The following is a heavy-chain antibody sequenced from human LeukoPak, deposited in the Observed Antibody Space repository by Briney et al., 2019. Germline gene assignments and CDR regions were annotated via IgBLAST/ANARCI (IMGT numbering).Heavy chain of an antibody. D-gene: IGHD7-27*01. Sequence: SETLSLTCAVSGYSIRSGYYWGWIRQPPGKGLEWIGSIYHSGSTYYNPSLKSRVTISVDKSKNQFSLKLSSVTAADTAVYYCASTNWGSGFDYWGQGALVTVSS. CDR3: ASTNWGSGFDY. CDR2: IYHSGST. V-gene: IGHV4-38-2*01. J-gene: IGHJ4*02. CDR1: GYSIRSGYY.